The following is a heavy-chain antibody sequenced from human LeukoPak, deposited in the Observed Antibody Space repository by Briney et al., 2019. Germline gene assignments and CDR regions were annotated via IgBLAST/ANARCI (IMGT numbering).Heavy chain of an antibody. Sequence: PGGSLRLSRAASGFTFSDYYMSWIRQAPGKGLEWVSYISSSSSYTNYADSVKGRFTISRDNAKNSLYLQMNSLRAEDTAVYYCARPWGGAHAGAFDIWGQGTMVTVSS. D-gene: IGHD1-26*01. J-gene: IGHJ3*02. V-gene: IGHV3-11*06. CDR1: GFTFSDYY. CDR2: ISSSSSYT. CDR3: ARPWGGAHAGAFDI.